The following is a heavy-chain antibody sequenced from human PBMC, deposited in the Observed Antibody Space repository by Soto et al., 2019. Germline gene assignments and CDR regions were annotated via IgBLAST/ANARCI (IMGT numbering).Heavy chain of an antibody. D-gene: IGHD4-17*01. Sequence: QVQLQQSGPRLVKPSETLSLTCTVSSGPDRSHNWGWIRQPPGRGLEWIGYVYYTGDTAYNPSLRSRVSISADTSTNDISLTLSSVTAADTAVYYCVRQGIDYLHGLVDLWGQATTVSVSS. CDR1: SGPDRSHN. J-gene: IGHJ6*02. V-gene: IGHV4-59*08. CDR3: VRQGIDYLHGLVDL. CDR2: VYYTGDT.